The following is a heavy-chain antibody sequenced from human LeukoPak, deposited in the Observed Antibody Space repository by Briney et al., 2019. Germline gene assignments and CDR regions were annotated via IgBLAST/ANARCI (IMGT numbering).Heavy chain of an antibody. V-gene: IGHV3-23*01. CDR2: ISGSATNT. J-gene: IGHJ3*02. Sequence: GGSLRLSCAASGFTFSSHAMNWVRQAPGKGLEWVSGISGSATNTYYADSVKGRFTISRDNSKNTLYLQMNSLRAEDTAVYYCAKDGVPITFYDSSGYYPTDAFDIWGQGTMVTVSS. CDR1: GFTFSSHA. D-gene: IGHD3-22*01. CDR3: AKDGVPITFYDSSGYYPTDAFDI.